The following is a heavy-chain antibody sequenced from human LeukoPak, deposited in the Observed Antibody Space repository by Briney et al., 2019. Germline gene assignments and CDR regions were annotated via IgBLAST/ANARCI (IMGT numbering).Heavy chain of an antibody. Sequence: LSLTCTVSGGSISSSSYYWSWIRQAPGKGLEWVSYITNSGTTIYYADSVKGRFTISRDNAKNSLYLQMNSLRAEDTAVYYCARDGHYDILTGYFQDWGQGTLVTVSS. CDR2: ITNSGTTI. CDR3: ARDGHYDILTGYFQD. CDR1: GGSISSSSYY. D-gene: IGHD3-9*01. V-gene: IGHV3-11*01. J-gene: IGHJ1*01.